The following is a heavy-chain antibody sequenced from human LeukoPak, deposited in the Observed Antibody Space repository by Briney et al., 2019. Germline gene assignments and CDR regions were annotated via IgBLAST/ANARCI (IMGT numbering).Heavy chain of an antibody. CDR3: ARDLGYYDSSGYYGWFDP. D-gene: IGHD3-22*01. CDR2: IYYSGST. Sequence: SETLSLICTVSGGSISSYYWSWIRQPPGKGLEWIGYIYYSGSTNYNPSLKSRVTISVDTSKNQFSLKLSSVTAADTAVYYCARDLGYYDSSGYYGWFDPWGQGTLVTVSS. J-gene: IGHJ5*02. V-gene: IGHV4-59*01. CDR1: GGSISSYY.